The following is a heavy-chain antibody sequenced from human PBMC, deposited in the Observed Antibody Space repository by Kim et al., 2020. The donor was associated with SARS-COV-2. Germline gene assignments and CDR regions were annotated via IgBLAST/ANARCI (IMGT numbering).Heavy chain of an antibody. V-gene: IGHV4-34*01. CDR2: INHSGST. Sequence: SETLSLTCAVYGGSFSGYYWSWIRQPPGKGLEWIGEINHSGSTNYNPSLESRVTISVDTSKNQFSLKLSSVTAADTAVYYCARSHPASIAARPTGYYYGMDVWGQGTTVTVSS. CDR3: ARSHPASIAARPTGYYYGMDV. D-gene: IGHD6-6*01. J-gene: IGHJ6*02. CDR1: GGSFSGYY.